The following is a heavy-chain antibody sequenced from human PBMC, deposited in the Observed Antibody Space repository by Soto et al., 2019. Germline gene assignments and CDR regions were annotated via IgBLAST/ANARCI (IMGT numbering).Heavy chain of an antibody. CDR1: GGSISSYY. CDR3: ARHETLHDYYAY. CDR2: THYSGST. D-gene: IGHD3-22*01. Sequence: PSETLSLTCTVSGGSISSYYWSWIRQPPGKGLEWIGYTHYSGSTNYNPSLKSRVTISVDTSKNQFSLKLSSVTAADTAVYYCARHETLHDYYAYRGQGTLVAVSS. J-gene: IGHJ4*02. V-gene: IGHV4-59*08.